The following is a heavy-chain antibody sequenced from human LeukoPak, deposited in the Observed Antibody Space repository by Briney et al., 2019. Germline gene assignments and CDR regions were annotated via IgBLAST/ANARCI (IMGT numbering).Heavy chain of an antibody. CDR1: GGSISGYY. CDR3: ARFISRPTTAFDI. CDR2: IYTSGST. V-gene: IGHV4-4*07. Sequence: SETLSLTCTVSGGSISGYYWSWIRQPAGKGLEWIGRIYTSGSTHYNPSLKSRVTMSVDTSKNQFSLKLSSVTAADTAVYYCARFISRPTTAFDIWGQGTMVTVSS. D-gene: IGHD2/OR15-2a*01. J-gene: IGHJ3*02.